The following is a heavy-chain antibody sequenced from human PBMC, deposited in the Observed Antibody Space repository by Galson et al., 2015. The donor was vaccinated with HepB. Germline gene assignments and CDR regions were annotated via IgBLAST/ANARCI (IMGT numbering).Heavy chain of an antibody. J-gene: IGHJ6*02. V-gene: IGHV1-18*04. CDR2: ISAYNGNT. CDR3: ARDIYGVVVPAAPRTYYYGMDV. CDR1: GYTFTSYG. D-gene: IGHD2-2*01. Sequence: SVKVSCKASGYTFTSYGISWVRQAPGQGLEWMGWISAYNGNTNYAQKLQGRVTMTTDTSTSTAYMELRSLRSDDTAVYYCARDIYGVVVPAAPRTYYYGMDVWSQGTTVTVSS.